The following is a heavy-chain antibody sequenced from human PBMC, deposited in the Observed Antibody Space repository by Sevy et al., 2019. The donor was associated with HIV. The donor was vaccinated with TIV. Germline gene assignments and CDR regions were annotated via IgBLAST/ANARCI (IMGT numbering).Heavy chain of an antibody. CDR3: AEAVAARGYSYGPPYYGMDV. CDR1: GGTSSSYA. V-gene: IGHV1-69*13. CDR2: IIPIFGTA. D-gene: IGHD5-18*01. J-gene: IGHJ6*02. Sequence: ASVKVSCKASGGTSSSYAISWVRLAPGQGLEWMGGIIPIFGTANYAQKFQGRVTITADESTSTAYMELSSLRSEDTAVYYCAEAVAARGYSYGPPYYGMDVWGQGTTVTVSS.